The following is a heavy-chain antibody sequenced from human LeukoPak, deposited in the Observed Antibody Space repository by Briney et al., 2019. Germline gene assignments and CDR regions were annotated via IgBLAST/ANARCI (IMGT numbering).Heavy chain of an antibody. D-gene: IGHD5-12*01. J-gene: IGHJ4*02. CDR3: ARVRATFSPHFDN. CDR2: IYYSGST. Sequence: SETLSLTCTVSGGSISSGDYYWSWIRQPPGKGLEWIGYIYYSGSTYYNPSLKSRVTISVDTSKNQFSLKLSSVTAADTAVYYCARVRATFSPHFDNWGQGTLVTVSS. CDR1: GGSISSGDYY. V-gene: IGHV4-30-4*01.